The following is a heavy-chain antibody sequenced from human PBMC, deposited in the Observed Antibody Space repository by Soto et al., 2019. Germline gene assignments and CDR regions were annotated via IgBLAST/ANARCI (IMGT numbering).Heavy chain of an antibody. CDR3: VSQPHWARPFES. CDR1: GFLFRNYE. J-gene: IGHJ4*02. Sequence: EVRLVESGGDLVKSGGSLRLSCGGSGFLFRNYEMNWVRQAPGKGLEWLAHISTTGGHVSESDSVKGRFTISRDNTKHTLYLQMNSLWPEDTGVYYCVSQPHWARPFESWGQGTRVNVSS. D-gene: IGHD7-27*01. CDR2: ISTTGGHV. V-gene: IGHV3-48*03.